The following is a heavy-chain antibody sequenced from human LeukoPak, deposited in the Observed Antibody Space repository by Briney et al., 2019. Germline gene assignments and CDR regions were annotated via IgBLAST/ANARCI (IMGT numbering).Heavy chain of an antibody. CDR1: GGSISIYY. Sequence: SETLSLTCTVSGGSISIYYWSWIRQPPGTGLEWIGYIYNSGSTDYNPSLKSRVTISADTSKNQFSLRLSSVTAADTAVYYCVRDRELNYWGQGTLVTVSS. J-gene: IGHJ4*02. CDR2: IYNSGST. CDR3: VRDRELNY. D-gene: IGHD1-26*01. V-gene: IGHV4-59*01.